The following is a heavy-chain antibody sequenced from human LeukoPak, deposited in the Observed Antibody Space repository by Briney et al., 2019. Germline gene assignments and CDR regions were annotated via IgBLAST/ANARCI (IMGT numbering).Heavy chain of an antibody. J-gene: IGHJ4*02. Sequence: GGSLRLSRAASGFALSSYNMKWVRQAPGKGLEWVSSISSRSSYIFYADSVKGRFTISRDNAKKSLYLQMNSLRAEDTAVYYCASGVNYFDYWGQGTLVTVSS. CDR2: ISSRSSYI. D-gene: IGHD3-3*01. CDR1: GFALSSYN. CDR3: ASGVNYFDY. V-gene: IGHV3-21*01.